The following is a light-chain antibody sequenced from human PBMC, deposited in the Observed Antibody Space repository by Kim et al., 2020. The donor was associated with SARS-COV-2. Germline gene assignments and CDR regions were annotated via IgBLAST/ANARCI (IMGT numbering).Light chain of an antibody. V-gene: IGLV6-57*02. CDR1: SGSIASNY. Sequence: KTVTISCPGSSGSIASNYVQWYQQRPGSAPTTVIYEDNQRPSGVPDRFSGSIDSSSNSASLTISGLKTEDEADYYCQSYDSSNLWVFGGGTQLTVL. J-gene: IGLJ3*02. CDR3: QSYDSSNLWV. CDR2: EDN.